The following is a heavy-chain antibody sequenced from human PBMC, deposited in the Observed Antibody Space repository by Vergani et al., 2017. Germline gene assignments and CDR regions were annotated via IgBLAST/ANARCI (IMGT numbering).Heavy chain of an antibody. CDR1: GFTFHQYG. J-gene: IGHJ5*02. D-gene: IGHD1-14*01. V-gene: IGHV3-33*01. CDR2: TWYDGNNK. CDR3: ARDLRLLYNRFDP. Sequence: QVQLVESGGGVVQPGRSLRLSCAASGFTFHQYGMHWVRQAPGKGLEWVAVTWYDGNNKQYADSVKGRFTISRDNSKSTMYLQMNSLRDEDTGVYYCARDLRLLYNRFDPWGQGTLVTDSS.